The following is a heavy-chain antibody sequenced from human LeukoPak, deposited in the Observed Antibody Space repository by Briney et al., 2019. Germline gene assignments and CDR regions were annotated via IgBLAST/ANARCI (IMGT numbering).Heavy chain of an antibody. J-gene: IGHJ4*02. CDR1: GFTFSDYY. V-gene: IGHV3-11*01. D-gene: IGHD3-22*01. CDR2: ISSSGSTI. CDR3: AKARTMIVVGFTTYFDY. Sequence: GGSLRLSCAASGFTFSDYYMSWIRQAPGKGLEWVSYISSSGSTIYYADSVMGRFTISRDNAKNSLYLQMNSLRAEDTAVYYCAKARTMIVVGFTTYFDYWGQGTLVTVSS.